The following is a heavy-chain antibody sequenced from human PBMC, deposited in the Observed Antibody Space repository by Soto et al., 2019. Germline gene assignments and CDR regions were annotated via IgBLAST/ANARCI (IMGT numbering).Heavy chain of an antibody. D-gene: IGHD6-13*01. V-gene: IGHV4-30-2*01. Sequence: PSETLSLTCAVSGGSTSSGGYSWSWIRQPPGKGLEWIGYIYHSGSTYYNPSLKSRVTISVDRSKNQFSLKLSSVTAADTGVYYCARYSAASGTYYFDYWGQGTLVTVSS. CDR1: GGSTSSGGYS. J-gene: IGHJ4*01. CDR2: IYHSGST. CDR3: ARYSAASGTYYFDY.